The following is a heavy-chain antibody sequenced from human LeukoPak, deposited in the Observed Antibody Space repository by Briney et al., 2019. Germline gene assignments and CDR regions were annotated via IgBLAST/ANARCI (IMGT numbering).Heavy chain of an antibody. D-gene: IGHD6-19*01. CDR2: ISYDGSNK. V-gene: IGHV3-30*18. J-gene: IGHJ4*02. CDR3: AKDWHDSSGWYYFDY. Sequence: GGSPRLSCAASGFTFSSYGMHWVRQAPGKGLEWVAVISYDGSNKYYADSVKGRFTISRDNSKNTLYLQMNSLRAEDTAVYYCAKDWHDSSGWYYFDYWGQGTLVTVSS. CDR1: GFTFSSYG.